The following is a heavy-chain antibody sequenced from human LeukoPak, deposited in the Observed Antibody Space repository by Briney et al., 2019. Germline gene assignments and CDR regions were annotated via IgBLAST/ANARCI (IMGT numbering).Heavy chain of an antibody. J-gene: IGHJ2*01. Sequence: GGSLRLSCAASGFTFSDHYMDWVRQGPGKGLEWVGRSGNKPNSHTTEYAASVKGRFTISRDDSKNSLYLQMNSLKIEDTAVYYCARVTTATRWSFDLWGRGTLVTVSS. D-gene: IGHD4-17*01. V-gene: IGHV3-72*01. CDR1: GFTFSDHY. CDR2: SGNKPNSHTT. CDR3: ARVTTATRWSFDL.